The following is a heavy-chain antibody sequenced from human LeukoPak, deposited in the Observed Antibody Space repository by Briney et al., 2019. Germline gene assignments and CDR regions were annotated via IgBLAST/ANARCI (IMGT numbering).Heavy chain of an antibody. CDR2: FDPEDGET. CDR3: ATSEPLYGSGSYYNGNWFDP. V-gene: IGHV1-24*01. CDR1: GYTFTGYY. D-gene: IGHD3-10*01. Sequence: ASVKVSCKASGYTFTGYYMHWVRQAPGKGLEWMGGFDPEDGETIYAQKFQGRVTMTEDTSTDTAYMELSSLRPEDTAVYYCATSEPLYGSGSYYNGNWFDPWGQGTLVTVSS. J-gene: IGHJ5*02.